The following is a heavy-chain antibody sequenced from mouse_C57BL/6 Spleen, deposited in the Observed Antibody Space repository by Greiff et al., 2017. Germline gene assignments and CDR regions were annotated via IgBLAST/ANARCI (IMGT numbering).Heavy chain of an antibody. CDR2: IYPGDGDT. CDR3: ARSEGVTYAMDY. CDR1: GYAFSSYW. J-gene: IGHJ4*01. D-gene: IGHD2-2*01. V-gene: IGHV1-80*01. Sequence: VQLQQSGAELVKPGASVKISCKASGYAFSSYWMNWVKQRPGKGLEWIGQIYPGDGDTNYNGKFKGKATLTADKSSSTAYMQLSSLTSEDSAVYICARSEGVTYAMDYWGQGTSVTVSS.